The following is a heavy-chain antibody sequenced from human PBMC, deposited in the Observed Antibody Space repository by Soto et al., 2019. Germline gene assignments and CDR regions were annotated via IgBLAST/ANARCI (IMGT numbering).Heavy chain of an antibody. CDR1: GGSISSYY. CDR3: ARLGYCSGGSCYAIDY. J-gene: IGHJ4*02. Sequence: SETLSLTCTVSGGSISSYYWSWIRQPPGKGLEWIGYIYYSGSTNYNPSLKSRVTISVDTSKNQFSLKLSSVTAADTAVYYCARLGYCSGGSCYAIDYWGQGTLVTVSS. D-gene: IGHD2-15*01. V-gene: IGHV4-59*01. CDR2: IYYSGST.